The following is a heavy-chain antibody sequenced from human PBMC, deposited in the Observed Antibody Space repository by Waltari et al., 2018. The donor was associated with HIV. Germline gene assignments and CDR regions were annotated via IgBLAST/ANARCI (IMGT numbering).Heavy chain of an antibody. Sequence: QVTLKESGPVLVRPAETLTLTCPVSGFSPRSARVGVGWIRQSPGKAPEWLAHIFSNDEKSYSTSLRSRLTISKDTSTSQVVLIMTKMNPVDTATYYCARIRDWNYCDYWGQGTLVTVSS. CDR3: ARIRDWNYCDY. CDR2: IFSNDEK. J-gene: IGHJ4*02. D-gene: IGHD1-1*01. CDR1: GFSPRSARVG. V-gene: IGHV2-26*01.